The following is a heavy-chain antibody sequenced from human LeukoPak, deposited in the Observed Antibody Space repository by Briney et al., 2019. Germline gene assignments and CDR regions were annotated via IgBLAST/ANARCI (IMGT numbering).Heavy chain of an antibody. Sequence: GGSLRLSCAASGFTFSGYGIHWVRQAPGKGLEWVAFIRYDGSNKYYADSVKGRFTISRDNSKNTLYLQMNSLRAEDTAVYYCAKDQGIVGAGDFDYWGQGTLVTVSS. J-gene: IGHJ4*02. CDR3: AKDQGIVGAGDFDY. V-gene: IGHV3-30*02. D-gene: IGHD1-26*01. CDR2: IRYDGSNK. CDR1: GFTFSGYG.